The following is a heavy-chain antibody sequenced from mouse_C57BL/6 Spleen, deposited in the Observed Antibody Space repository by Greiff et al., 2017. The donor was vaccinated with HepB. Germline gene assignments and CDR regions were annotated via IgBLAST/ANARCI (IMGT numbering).Heavy chain of an antibody. CDR3: ARDDDYDETY. CDR2: ISDGGSYT. CDR1: GFTFSSYA. D-gene: IGHD2-4*01. V-gene: IGHV5-4*01. Sequence: EVQLVESGGGLVKPGGSLKLSCAASGFTFSSYAMSWVRQTPEKRLEWVATISDGGSYTYYPDNVKGRFTISRDNAKNNLYLQMSHLKSEDTAMYYGARDDDYDETYWGQGTLVTVSA. J-gene: IGHJ3*01.